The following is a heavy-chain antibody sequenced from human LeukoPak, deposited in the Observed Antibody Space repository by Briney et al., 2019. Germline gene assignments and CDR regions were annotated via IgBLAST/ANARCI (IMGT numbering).Heavy chain of an antibody. D-gene: IGHD2-15*01. Sequence: PSETLSLTCTVSGDPISSFYWSWIRQPPGKGLEWIGSIYHSVTTHYNPSLKSRVTISVDTSKNQFSLKLSSVTAADTAVYYCERVPRYCSGGSCYPDWGQGTLVTVSS. CDR3: ERVPRYCSGGSCYPD. CDR2: IYHSVTT. J-gene: IGHJ4*02. V-gene: IGHV4-59*12. CDR1: GDPISSFY.